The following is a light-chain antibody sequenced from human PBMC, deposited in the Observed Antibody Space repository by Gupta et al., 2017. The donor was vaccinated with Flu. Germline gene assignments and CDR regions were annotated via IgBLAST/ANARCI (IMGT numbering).Light chain of an antibody. J-gene: IGLJ1*01. CDR1: SSDVGGDNL. CDR2: EVS. CDR3: CSYAGSSTLEV. V-gene: IGLV2-23*02. Sequence: ITIATTGTSSDVGGDNLVSWYQQHPGKAPNLMIYEVSKRPSGVTNRFSGSKAGNTASLTISGLQAEDEADYYCCSYAGSSTLEVFGTGTKVTGL.